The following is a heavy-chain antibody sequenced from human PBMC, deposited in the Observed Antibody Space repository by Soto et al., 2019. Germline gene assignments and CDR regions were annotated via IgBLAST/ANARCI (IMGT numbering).Heavy chain of an antibody. Sequence: ASVKVSCMASGYTFTSYGISWVRQAPGQGLEWMGWISAYNGNTNYAQKLQGRVTMTTDTSTSTAYMELRSLRSDDTAVYYCARVVAGAAMIVVVNNWFDPWGKGTRVTVSS. J-gene: IGHJ5*02. V-gene: IGHV1-18*04. CDR2: ISAYNGNT. CDR3: ARVVAGAAMIVVVNNWFDP. CDR1: GYTFTSYG. D-gene: IGHD3-22*01.